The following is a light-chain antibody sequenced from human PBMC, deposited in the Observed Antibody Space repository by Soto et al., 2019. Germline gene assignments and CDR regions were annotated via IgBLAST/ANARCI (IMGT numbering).Light chain of an antibody. Sequence: QAVVTQEPSFSVSPGGTVTLTCALNSGSVSTTYYPSWYQLTPGQAPRTLIYNTNIRSSGVPDRFSGSILGNKAALPITGAQADDESAYYCVLYMGSGISVFGGGTKLTVL. CDR3: VLYMGSGISV. V-gene: IGLV8-61*01. CDR1: SGSVSTTYY. CDR2: NTN. J-gene: IGLJ2*01.